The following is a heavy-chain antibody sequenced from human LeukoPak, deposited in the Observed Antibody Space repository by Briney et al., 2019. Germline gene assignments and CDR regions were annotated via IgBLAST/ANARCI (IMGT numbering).Heavy chain of an antibody. D-gene: IGHD6-13*01. CDR3: ARGLAAAGHDAFDI. Sequence: ASVKVSCKASGYTFTGYYMHWVRQAPGRGLEWMGWINPNSGGTNYAQKFQGRVTMTRDTSISTAYMELSRLRSDDTAVYYCARGLAAAGHDAFDIWGQGTMVTVSS. V-gene: IGHV1-2*02. CDR1: GYTFTGYY. CDR2: INPNSGGT. J-gene: IGHJ3*02.